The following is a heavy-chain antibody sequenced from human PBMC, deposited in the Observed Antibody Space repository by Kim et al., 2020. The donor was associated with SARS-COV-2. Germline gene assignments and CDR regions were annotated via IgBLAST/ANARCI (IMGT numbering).Heavy chain of an antibody. CDR2: INAGNGNT. J-gene: IGHJ4*02. D-gene: IGHD4-17*01. Sequence: ASVKVSCKASGYSFTSYAMHWVRQAPGQRLEWMGWINAGNGNTKYSQEFQGRVTITRDTSASTAYMELSSLRSEDTAVYYCAREGYRIFTVHLDYWGQGTMVTVSS. V-gene: IGHV1-3*01. CDR1: GYSFTSYA. CDR3: AREGYRIFTVHLDY.